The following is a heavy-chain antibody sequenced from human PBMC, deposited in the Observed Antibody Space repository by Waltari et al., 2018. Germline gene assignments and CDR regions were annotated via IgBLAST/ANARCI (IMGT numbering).Heavy chain of an antibody. V-gene: IGHV1-3*01. Sequence: QVQLVQSGAEVKKPGASVKVSCKASGYTFTTYALPWVCQAPGQRLEWMGWINAGNGNTKYSQKFQGRVTITRDTSASTAYMELSSLRSEDTAVYYCARVYSGYDWGAFDIWGQGTMVTVSS. CDR3: ARVYSGYDWGAFDI. CDR2: INAGNGNT. D-gene: IGHD5-12*01. J-gene: IGHJ3*02. CDR1: GYTFTTYA.